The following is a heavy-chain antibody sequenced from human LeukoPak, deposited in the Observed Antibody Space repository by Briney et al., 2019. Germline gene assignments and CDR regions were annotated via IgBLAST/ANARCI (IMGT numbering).Heavy chain of an antibody. CDR2: ISTGGTIV. V-gene: IGHV3-48*03. D-gene: IGHD2-8*02. CDR1: GFTFSDYQ. J-gene: IGHJ6*04. Sequence: PGGSLRLPCVASGFTFSDYQMNWVRQAPGKGLEWVSYISTGGTIVYYADSVRGRFTISRGNAENSLYLQMSSLRAEDTAVYYCARDYAGVCTGEKGHDNGMDVGGKGTSVTVSS. CDR3: ARDYAGVCTGEKGHDNGMDV.